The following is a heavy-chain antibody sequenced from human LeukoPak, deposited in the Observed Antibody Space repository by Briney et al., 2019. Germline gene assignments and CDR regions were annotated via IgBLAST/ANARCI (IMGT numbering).Heavy chain of an antibody. CDR3: ARASMRMATAGLVDY. Sequence: SVKVSCKASGYTFSSYAISWVRQAPGQGLEWMGRIIPILGIANYAQKFQGRVTITADKSTSTAYMELSSLRSEDTAVYYCARASMRMATAGLVDYWGQGTLVTVSS. D-gene: IGHD6-13*01. CDR2: IIPILGIA. J-gene: IGHJ4*02. V-gene: IGHV1-69*04. CDR1: GYTFSSYA.